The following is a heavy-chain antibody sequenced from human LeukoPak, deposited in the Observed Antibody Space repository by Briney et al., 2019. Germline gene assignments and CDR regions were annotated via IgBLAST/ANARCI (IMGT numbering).Heavy chain of an antibody. V-gene: IGHV4-39*01. CDR1: GGSISSSSYY. Sequence: SETLSLTCTVSGGSISSSSYYWGWIRQPPGKGLEWIGSIYYSGSTYYNPSLKSRVTISVDTSKDQLSLKLSSVTAADTAVYYCASARTSSRSWFTFDYWGQGILVTVSS. J-gene: IGHJ4*02. CDR2: IYYSGST. D-gene: IGHD6-13*01. CDR3: ASARTSSRSWFTFDY.